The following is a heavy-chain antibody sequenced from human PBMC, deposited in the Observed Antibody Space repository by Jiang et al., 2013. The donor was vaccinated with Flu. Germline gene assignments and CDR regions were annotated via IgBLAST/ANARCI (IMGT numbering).Heavy chain of an antibody. D-gene: IGHD6-13*01. Sequence: SGSGLVKPSETLSLTCTVSGDSITSSSYYWGWIRQPPGKGLEWIGSIYYSGSPDYNPSLKSRVTLSVDTSKNQFSLRLTSLTAADTALYFCARRFGSWPDYFDYWGQGVLVTVSS. J-gene: IGHJ4*02. CDR2: IYYSGSP. V-gene: IGHV4-39*07. CDR1: GDSITSSSYY. CDR3: ARRFGSWPDYFDY.